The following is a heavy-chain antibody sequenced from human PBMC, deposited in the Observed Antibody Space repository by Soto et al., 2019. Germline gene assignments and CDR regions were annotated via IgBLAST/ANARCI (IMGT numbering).Heavy chain of an antibody. CDR1: GFTFSSYA. J-gene: IGHJ4*02. Sequence: GGSLRLSCSASGFTFSSYAMHWVRQAPGKGLEYVSAISSNGGSTYYADSVKGRFTISRDNSKNTLYLQMSSLRAEDTAVYYCVKDGGRCSSNSCYEGYFDYWGQGTLVTVSS. V-gene: IGHV3-64D*06. CDR3: VKDGGRCSSNSCYEGYFDY. D-gene: IGHD2-2*01. CDR2: ISSNGGST.